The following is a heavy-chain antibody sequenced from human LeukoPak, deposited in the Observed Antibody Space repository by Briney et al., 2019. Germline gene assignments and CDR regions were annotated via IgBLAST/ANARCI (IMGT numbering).Heavy chain of an antibody. Sequence: GGSLRLSCAASRFTFSSSEMNWVRQAPGKGLEWVPYISSSGSTIYYADSVKGRFTISGDNAKNSLYLQMNSLRAEDTAVYYCARAGYCSSTSCLDYWGQGTLVTVSS. D-gene: IGHD2-2*01. CDR3: ARAGYCSSTSCLDY. J-gene: IGHJ4*02. V-gene: IGHV3-48*03. CDR1: RFTFSSSE. CDR2: ISSSGSTI.